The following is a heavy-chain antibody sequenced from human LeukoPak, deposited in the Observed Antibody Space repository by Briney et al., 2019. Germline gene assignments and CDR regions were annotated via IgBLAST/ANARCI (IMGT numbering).Heavy chain of an antibody. CDR1: GFRFSSFV. CDR3: VKAAGSGWHTPFDN. CDR2: ITGSGDST. D-gene: IGHD6-19*01. Sequence: GGSLRLSCAASGFRFSSFVLHWVRQAPGKGLEWVSGITGSGDSTYYADSVKGRINISRDNSKNTLYLQMNTLRAEDTAVYFCVKAAGSGWHTPFDNWGQGTLVTVSS. J-gene: IGHJ4*02. V-gene: IGHV3-23*01.